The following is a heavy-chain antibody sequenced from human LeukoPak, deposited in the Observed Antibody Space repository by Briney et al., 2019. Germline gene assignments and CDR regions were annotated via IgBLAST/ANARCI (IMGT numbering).Heavy chain of an antibody. V-gene: IGHV1-69*13. CDR1: GGTFANYT. Sequence: ASVKVSCTASGGTFANYTISWARKAPGQGLEWMGGIIPIFGTGDSAQKFQGRLTITADESTRTTYMELSSLRSEDTAVYYCAKGHDDFRQFDYWGQGTLVTVSS. D-gene: IGHD3-3*01. CDR2: IIPIFGTG. CDR3: AKGHDDFRQFDY. J-gene: IGHJ4*02.